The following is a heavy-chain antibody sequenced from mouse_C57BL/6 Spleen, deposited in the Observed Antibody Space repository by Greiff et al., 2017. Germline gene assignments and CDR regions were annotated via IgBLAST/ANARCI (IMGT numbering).Heavy chain of an antibody. D-gene: IGHD1-1*01. V-gene: IGHV1-42*01. Sequence: EVKLQEPGPELVKPGASVKISCKASGYSFTGYYMNWVKQSPEQSLEWIGEINPSNGGTTYNQKFKGKATLTVDKSSSTAYMQLTSLTSEDSAVYYGARTGGNGYDWYCDVWGTGTTVTVSS. J-gene: IGHJ1*03. CDR3: ARTGGNGYDWYCDV. CDR1: GYSFTGYY. CDR2: INPSNGGT.